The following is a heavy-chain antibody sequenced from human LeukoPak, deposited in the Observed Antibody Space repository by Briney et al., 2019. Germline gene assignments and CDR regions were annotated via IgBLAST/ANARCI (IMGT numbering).Heavy chain of an antibody. CDR1: GFTFSSDW. D-gene: IGHD6-6*01. Sequence: GGSLRLSCAASGFTFSSDWMSWVRQAPGKGLEWVANIKQDGSEKYYVDSVKGRFTISRDNAKNSLYLQMNSLRAEDTAVYYCARAQLQRRQLVLLNWFDPWGQGTLVTVSS. J-gene: IGHJ5*02. CDR3: ARAQLQRRQLVLLNWFDP. V-gene: IGHV3-7*01. CDR2: IKQDGSEK.